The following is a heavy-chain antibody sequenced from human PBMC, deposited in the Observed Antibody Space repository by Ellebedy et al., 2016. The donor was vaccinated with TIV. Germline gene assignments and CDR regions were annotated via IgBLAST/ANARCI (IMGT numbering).Heavy chain of an antibody. J-gene: IGHJ6*02. D-gene: IGHD3-10*01. CDR2: ISYDGSSK. CDR3: VKDRLSGSHTAYYYFYGVDV. CDR1: GFTFSNYA. Sequence: GGSLRLSXAVSGFTFSNYAMHWVRQAPGKGLEWVSLISYDGSSKYYADSVKGRVTISRDNSKNTVFLQMNSLRVEDTSVYYCVKDRLSGSHTAYYYFYGVDVWGQGTAVTVSS. V-gene: IGHV3-30*18.